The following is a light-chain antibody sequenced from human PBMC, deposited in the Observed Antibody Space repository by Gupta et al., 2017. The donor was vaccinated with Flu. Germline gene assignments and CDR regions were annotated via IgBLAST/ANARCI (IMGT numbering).Light chain of an antibody. Sequence: ITISCAGTGPDVRSYNYVSWYQQHPGKAPKLIIFDVDNRPSGVSTRFSGSKSGDTASLTISGLQPEDESHYYCASYTDSDIHVLFGGGTKLTVL. V-gene: IGLV2-14*03. CDR3: ASYTDSDIHVL. CDR1: GPDVRSYNY. J-gene: IGLJ2*01. CDR2: DVD.